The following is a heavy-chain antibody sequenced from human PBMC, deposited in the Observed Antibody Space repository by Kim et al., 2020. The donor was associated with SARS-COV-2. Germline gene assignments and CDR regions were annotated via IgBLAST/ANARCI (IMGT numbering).Heavy chain of an antibody. D-gene: IGHD5-18*01. V-gene: IGHV3-48*02. CDR3: ARTAMAGVRNYGMDV. Sequence: DSVKGRFTISRDNAKNSLYLQMNSLRDEDTAVYYCARTAMAGVRNYGMDVWGQGTTVTVSS. J-gene: IGHJ6*02.